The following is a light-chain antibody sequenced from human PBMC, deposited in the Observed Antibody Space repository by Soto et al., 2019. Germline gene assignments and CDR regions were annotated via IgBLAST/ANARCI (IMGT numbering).Light chain of an antibody. J-gene: IGLJ1*01. CDR3: CSYAGSYTYV. V-gene: IGLV2-11*01. CDR1: SSDVGGYNF. Sequence: QPALTQPRSVSGSPGQSVTISCTGTSSDVGGYNFVSWYQHHPGKAPKLMIYNVIQRPSGVPDRFSASKSGNTASLTISGLQAEDEADYYCCSYAGSYTYVFGTGTKLTVL. CDR2: NVI.